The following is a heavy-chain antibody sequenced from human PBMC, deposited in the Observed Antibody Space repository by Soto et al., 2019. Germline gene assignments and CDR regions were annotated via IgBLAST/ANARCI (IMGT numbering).Heavy chain of an antibody. Sequence: GGSLRLSCAASGFTFSSYGMHWVRQAPGKGLEWVAVIWYDGSNKYNADSVKGRFTISRDNSKNTLYLQMNSLRAEDTAVYYCARARNYDYYDSSGDFDAFDIWGQGTMVTVSS. CDR3: ARARNYDYYDSSGDFDAFDI. CDR2: IWYDGSNK. D-gene: IGHD3-22*01. CDR1: GFTFSSYG. J-gene: IGHJ3*02. V-gene: IGHV3-33*01.